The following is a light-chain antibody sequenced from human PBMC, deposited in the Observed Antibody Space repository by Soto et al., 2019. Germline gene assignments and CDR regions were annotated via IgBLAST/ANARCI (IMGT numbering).Light chain of an antibody. CDR2: KAS. CDR3: QQYNSYWT. CDR1: QSISSW. V-gene: IGKV1-5*03. Sequence: DIQMTQSPSTLSASVGDRVTITCRASQSISSWLAWYQQKPGKAPKLLIYKASSLESGVPSRFSGSGSGTDFALTISRLQPYDFATYYRQQYNSYWTFGQGTKVEIK. J-gene: IGKJ1*01.